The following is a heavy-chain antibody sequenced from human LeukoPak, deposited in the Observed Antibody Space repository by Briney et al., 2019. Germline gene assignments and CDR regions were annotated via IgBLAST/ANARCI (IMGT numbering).Heavy chain of an antibody. Sequence: GGSLRLSCAASNFTFGSYGMNWVRQAPGKGLEWVSAISGSGGSTYYADSVKGRFTISRDNSKNTLYLQMNSLRAEDTAVYYCAKGTEAVVVPAALDYWGQGTLVTVSS. J-gene: IGHJ4*02. V-gene: IGHV3-23*01. D-gene: IGHD2-2*01. CDR2: ISGSGGST. CDR1: NFTFGSYG. CDR3: AKGTEAVVVPAALDY.